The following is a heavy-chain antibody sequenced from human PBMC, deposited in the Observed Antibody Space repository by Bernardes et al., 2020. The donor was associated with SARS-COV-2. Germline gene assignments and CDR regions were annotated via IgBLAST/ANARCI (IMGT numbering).Heavy chain of an antibody. CDR2: IIPIFGTA. V-gene: IGHV1-69*13. D-gene: IGHD6-25*01. J-gene: IGHJ4*02. CDR3: ARSSGYSSEGSYFDY. Sequence: SVKVSCKASGGTFSSYAISWVRQAPGQGLGWMGGIIPIFGTANYAQKFQGRVTITADESTSTAYMELSSLRSEDTAVYYCARSSGYSSEGSYFDYWGQVTLVTVSS. CDR1: GGTFSSYA.